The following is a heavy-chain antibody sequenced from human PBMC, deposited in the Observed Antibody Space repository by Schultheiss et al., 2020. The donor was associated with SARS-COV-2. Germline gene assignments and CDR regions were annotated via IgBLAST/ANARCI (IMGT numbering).Heavy chain of an antibody. CDR3: ARDRPDPHGMDV. J-gene: IGHJ6*02. Sequence: ASVKVSCKASGYTFTSYGISWVRQAPGQGLEWMGWISAYNGNTNYAQKLQGRVTMTTDTSTSTVYMELSSLRSEDTAVYYCARDRPDPHGMDVWGQGTTVTVSS. D-gene: IGHD6-6*01. V-gene: IGHV1-18*01. CDR2: ISAYNGNT. CDR1: GYTFTSYG.